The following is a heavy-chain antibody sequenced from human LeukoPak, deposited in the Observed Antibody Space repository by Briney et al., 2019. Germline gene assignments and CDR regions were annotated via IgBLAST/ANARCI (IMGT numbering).Heavy chain of an antibody. CDR1: GFTFSSYA. J-gene: IGHJ4*02. CDR2: ISGSGGRT. V-gene: IGHV3-23*01. Sequence: GGSLRLSCAASGFTFSSYAMSWVRQAPGKGLEWVSAISGSGGRTYYADSVKGRFTISRDNSKNTLYLQMNSLRAEDTAVYYYAKDGYCSGGSCYSGPADYWGQGTLVTVSS. CDR3: AKDGYCSGGSCYSGPADY. D-gene: IGHD2-15*01.